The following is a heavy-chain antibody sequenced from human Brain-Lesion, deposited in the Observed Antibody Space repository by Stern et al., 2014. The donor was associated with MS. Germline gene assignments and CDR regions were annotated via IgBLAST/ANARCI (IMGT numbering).Heavy chain of an antibody. CDR3: ARTGDDFGDYSLSY. CDR2: IYSSGST. Sequence: VQLVESGPGLVKPSETLSLTCTVSGGSINTNNYYWGWIRQPPGKGLEWIGNIYSSGSTFYSPSLKSRVTMSVDTYKNQFSLKLSSVTAADTAVYYCARTGDDFGDYSLSYWGQGTLVTVSS. V-gene: IGHV4-39*01. CDR1: GGSINTNNYY. J-gene: IGHJ4*02. D-gene: IGHD4-17*01.